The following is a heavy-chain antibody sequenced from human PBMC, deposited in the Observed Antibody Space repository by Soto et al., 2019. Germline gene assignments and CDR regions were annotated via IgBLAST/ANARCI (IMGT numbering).Heavy chain of an antibody. CDR2: ISYDGSNK. D-gene: IGHD6-13*01. J-gene: IGHJ6*02. V-gene: IGHV3-30*18. CDR1: GFTFSSYG. CDR3: AKGLEAAAGQVYYYSSYGMDV. Sequence: VGSLRLSCAASGFTFSSYGMHWVRHSPGKGLEWVAVISYDGSNKYYADSVKGRFTISRDNSKNTLYLQMNSLRAEDTDVYYCAKGLEAAAGQVYYYSSYGMDVWGQGTKVTVSS.